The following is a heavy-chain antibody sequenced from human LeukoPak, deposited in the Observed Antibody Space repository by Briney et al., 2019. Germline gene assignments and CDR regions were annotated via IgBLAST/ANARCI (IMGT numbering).Heavy chain of an antibody. Sequence: GGSLRLSCAASGFTFSTSWMHWVRHAPGEGLAWVSRINSDGGTIDYADSVKGRFTVSRDNARDTLSLQMNSLRVDDTAVYYCARAGYYRFDYWGQGILVTVSS. J-gene: IGHJ4*02. CDR2: INSDGGTI. V-gene: IGHV3-74*01. CDR3: ARAGYYRFDY. CDR1: GFTFSTSW. D-gene: IGHD1-26*01.